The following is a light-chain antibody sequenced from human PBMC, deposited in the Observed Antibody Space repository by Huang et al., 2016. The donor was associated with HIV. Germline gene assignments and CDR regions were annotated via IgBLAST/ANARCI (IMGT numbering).Light chain of an antibody. J-gene: IGKJ5*01. Sequence: DIQTTQSPSSVSASEGDTVTITCRASQDISIWLAWYQQKPREAPTLLIHSASILVSGVPSRFSGSGSGTNFSLTINGLRPDDFATYYCLQADISPRSFGQGTRLDIQ. CDR3: LQADISPRS. CDR2: SAS. CDR1: QDISIW. V-gene: IGKV1-12*01.